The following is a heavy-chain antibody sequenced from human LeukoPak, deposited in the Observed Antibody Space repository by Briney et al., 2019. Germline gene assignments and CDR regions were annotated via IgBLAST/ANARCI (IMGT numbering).Heavy chain of an antibody. CDR3: ARVSAMVLNYYYMDV. CDR2: IYYSGST. CDR1: GGSISSSSYY. Sequence: SETLSLTCTVSGGSISSSSYYWGWIRQPPGKGQEWIGSIYYSGSTYYNPSLKSRVTISVATSKNQFSLKLSSVTAADPAVYYCARVSAMVLNYYYMDVWGKGTTVTVSS. V-gene: IGHV4-39*07. D-gene: IGHD5-18*01. J-gene: IGHJ6*03.